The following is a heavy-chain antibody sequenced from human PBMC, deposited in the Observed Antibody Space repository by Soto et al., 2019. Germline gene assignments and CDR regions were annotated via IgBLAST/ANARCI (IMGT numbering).Heavy chain of an antibody. CDR1: GGSFSGYY. D-gene: IGHD4-17*01. CDR2: INHSGST. CDR3: AREFGNDYGDYGAYFDY. J-gene: IGHJ4*02. Sequence: QVQLQQWGAGLLKPSETLSLTCAVYGGSFSGYYWSWIRQPPGKGLEWIGEINHSGSTNYNPSFKSRVTISVDTSKNQFSLKLSSVTAADTAVYYCAREFGNDYGDYGAYFDYWGQGTLVTVSS. V-gene: IGHV4-34*01.